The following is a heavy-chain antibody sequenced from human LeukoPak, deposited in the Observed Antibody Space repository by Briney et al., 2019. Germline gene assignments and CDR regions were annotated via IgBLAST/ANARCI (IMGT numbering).Heavy chain of an antibody. D-gene: IGHD3-16*01. CDR3: ARVAWDYARFDY. Sequence: PSETLSLTCAVSGGSISSSNWWSWVRQPPGKGLEWIGEIYHSGSTNYNPSLKSRVTTSVDTSKNQFSLKLSSVTAADTAVYYCARVAWDYARFDYWGQGILVTVSS. CDR1: GGSISSSNW. CDR2: IYHSGST. V-gene: IGHV4-4*02. J-gene: IGHJ4*02.